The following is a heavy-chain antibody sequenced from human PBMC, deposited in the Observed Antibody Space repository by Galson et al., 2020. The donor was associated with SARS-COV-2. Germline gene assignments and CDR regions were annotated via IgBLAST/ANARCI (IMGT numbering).Heavy chain of an antibody. V-gene: IGHV1-46*01. CDR1: GYTFTSYY. D-gene: IGHD6-19*01. Sequence: GESLKISCKASGYTFTSYYLHWVRQAPGQGLEWMGIINPSGGSTGYAQKFQGRVTMTRDTSTSTVYMELSSLRSEDTAVYYCARREDIAVAGTGGFDYWGQGTLVTVSS. CDR3: ARREDIAVAGTGGFDY. J-gene: IGHJ4*02. CDR2: INPSGGST.